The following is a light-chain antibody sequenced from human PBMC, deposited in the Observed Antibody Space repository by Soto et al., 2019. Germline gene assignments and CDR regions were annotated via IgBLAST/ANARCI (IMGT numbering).Light chain of an antibody. CDR1: QSISSY. CDR2: AAS. V-gene: IGKV1-39*01. Sequence: DIQMTQSPSSLSASVGDRVTITCRASQSISSYLNWYQQKPGEAPKLLIYAASSLQSGVPSRFSGSGSGTDFTLTISSLQPEDVATYYCQQSYSTPVTFGPGTKVDIK. J-gene: IGKJ3*01. CDR3: QQSYSTPVT.